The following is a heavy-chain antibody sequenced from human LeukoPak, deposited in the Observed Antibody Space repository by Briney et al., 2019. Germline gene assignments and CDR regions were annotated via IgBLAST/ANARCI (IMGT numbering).Heavy chain of an antibody. D-gene: IGHD6-19*01. CDR2: INPNSCGT. V-gene: IGHV1-2*02. CDR1: GYTFTGYH. CDR3: ARLRSSGPSRYFDY. Sequence: ASVKVSCKASGYTFTGYHIHWVRQAPGQGLEWMGWINPNSCGTNYAQKFQGRVTMTRDTSISTAYMELSRLRSDDTAVYFCARLRSSGPSRYFDYWGQGTLVNVSS. J-gene: IGHJ4*02.